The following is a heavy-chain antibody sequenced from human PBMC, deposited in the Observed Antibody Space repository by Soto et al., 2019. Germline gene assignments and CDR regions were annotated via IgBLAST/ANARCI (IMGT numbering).Heavy chain of an antibody. CDR2: IGSRGSTI. D-gene: IGHD4-4*01. Sequence: GGSLRLSCAASGFDFSTYSLNWVRQAPGKGLEWVSYIGSRGSTIYYADSVKGRFTISRDNAKNSLYLQMNSLRDEDTAVFYCARGADGYSSIYFDHWGQGTLVTVSS. J-gene: IGHJ4*02. CDR1: GFDFSTYS. V-gene: IGHV3-48*02. CDR3: ARGADGYSSIYFDH.